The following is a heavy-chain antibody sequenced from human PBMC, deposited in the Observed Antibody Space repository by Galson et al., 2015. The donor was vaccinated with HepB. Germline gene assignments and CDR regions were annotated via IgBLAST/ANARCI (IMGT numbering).Heavy chain of an antibody. J-gene: IGHJ3*02. Sequence: SLRLSCAASGFTFSDYYMSWIRQAPGKGLEWVSYISSSSSYTNYADSVKGRFTISRDNAKNSLYLQMNSLRAEDTAVYYCARRYNWNYFPGADAFDIWGQGTMVTVSS. CDR3: ARRYNWNYFPGADAFDI. D-gene: IGHD1-7*01. CDR1: GFTFSDYY. V-gene: IGHV3-11*06. CDR2: ISSSSSYT.